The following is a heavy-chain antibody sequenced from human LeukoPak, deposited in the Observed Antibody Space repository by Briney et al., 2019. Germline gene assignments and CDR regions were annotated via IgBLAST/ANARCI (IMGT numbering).Heavy chain of an antibody. Sequence: GGSLRLSCAASGFTFSSYAMSWVRQAPGQGLEWISAISGSGGSTYYADSVKGRFTISRDNSKNTLYLQINSLRAEDTAVYYCAKTVFGQTLRGNWFDPWGQGTLVTVSS. CDR3: AKTVFGQTLRGNWFDP. D-gene: IGHD3/OR15-3a*01. V-gene: IGHV3-23*01. CDR1: GFTFSSYA. CDR2: ISGSGGST. J-gene: IGHJ5*02.